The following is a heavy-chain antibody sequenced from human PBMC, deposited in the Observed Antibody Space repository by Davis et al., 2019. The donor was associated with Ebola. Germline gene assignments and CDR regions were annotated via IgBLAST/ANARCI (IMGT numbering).Heavy chain of an antibody. D-gene: IGHD3-22*01. CDR2: INPNSGGT. J-gene: IGHJ6*02. CDR3: ASGLRARGGGLLDYYYYYGMDV. V-gene: IGHV1-2*04. Sequence: ASVMVSCKASGYTFTGYYMHWVRQAPGQGLEWMGWINPNSGGTNYAQKFQGWVTMTRDTSTSTVYMELSSLRSEDTAVYYCASGLRARGGGLLDYYYYYGMDVWGQGTTVTVSS. CDR1: GYTFTGYY.